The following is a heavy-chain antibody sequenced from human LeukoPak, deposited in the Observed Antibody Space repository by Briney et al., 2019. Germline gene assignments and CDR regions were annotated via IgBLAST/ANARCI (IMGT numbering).Heavy chain of an antibody. CDR2: ISYSGTT. CDR3: ARDFSSSSTVYYYYYMDV. CDR1: GGSISSRPYY. D-gene: IGHD6-6*01. V-gene: IGHV4-39*07. J-gene: IGHJ6*03. Sequence: SETLSLTCTVSGGSISSRPYYWGWVRQPPGKGLEWIGTISYSGTTYYSPSLKSRVTISLDTSKDQFSLKLSSVTAADTAIYYCARDFSSSSTVYYYYYMDVWGKGTTVTVSS.